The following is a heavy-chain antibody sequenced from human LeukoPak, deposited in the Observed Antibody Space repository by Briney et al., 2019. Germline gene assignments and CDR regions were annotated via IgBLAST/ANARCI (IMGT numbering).Heavy chain of an antibody. CDR3: AKRYYYDSSGYYFYPFDY. CDR2: ISGSGGST. D-gene: IGHD3-22*01. Sequence: GGSLRLSCAASGFTFSSYAMSWVRQAPGKGLEWVSAISGSGGSTYYADSVKGRFTISRDNSKNTLYLQMNSLRAEDTAVYYCAKRYYYDSSGYYFYPFDYWGQGTLVTVSS. J-gene: IGHJ4*02. CDR1: GFTFSSYA. V-gene: IGHV3-23*01.